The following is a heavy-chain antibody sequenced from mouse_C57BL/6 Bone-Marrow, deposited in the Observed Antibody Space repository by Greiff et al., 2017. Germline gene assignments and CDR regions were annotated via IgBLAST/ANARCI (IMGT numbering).Heavy chain of an antibody. CDR1: GYTFTDYY. V-gene: IGHV1-26*01. D-gene: IGHD1-1*01. Sequence: EVQLQQSGPELVKPGASVKISCKASGYTFTDYYMHWVKQSHGKSLEWIGDINPNNGGTSYNQKFKGKATLTVAKSSSTAYMELRSLTSEDSAVYYCARHYYGSSLAMDYWGQGTSVTVSS. J-gene: IGHJ4*01. CDR3: ARHYYGSSLAMDY. CDR2: INPNNGGT.